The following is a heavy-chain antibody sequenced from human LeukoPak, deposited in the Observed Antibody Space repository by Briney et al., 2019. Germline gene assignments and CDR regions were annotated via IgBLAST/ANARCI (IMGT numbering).Heavy chain of an antibody. J-gene: IGHJ4*02. CDR3: ARGPSTSSGWYSVDY. V-gene: IGHV4-31*03. D-gene: IGHD6-19*01. CDR1: GGSISSGGYY. CDR2: IYYSGST. Sequence: SETLSLTCTVSGGSISSGGYYWSWLRQHPGKGLEWIGYIYYSGSTYYNPSLKSRVTISVDTSKNQFSLKLSSVTAADTAVYYCARGPSTSSGWYSVDYWGQGTLVTVSS.